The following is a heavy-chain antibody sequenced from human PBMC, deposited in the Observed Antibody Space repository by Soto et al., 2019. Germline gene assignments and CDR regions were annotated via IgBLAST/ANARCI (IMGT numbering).Heavy chain of an antibody. CDR1: GCSFSSYA. J-gene: IGHJ5*02. CDR2: ISVSGGRT. CDR3: AQSTRSENWFGP. Sequence: WGSLRLSCAPAGCSFSSYAISWGRWAPGKGLEWWSAISVSGGRTYYADSVKGRFTISRDSSKNTLYLQMNSRRAEDTAAYYCAQSTRSENWFGPSGQGTLVAVCS. V-gene: IGHV3-23*01.